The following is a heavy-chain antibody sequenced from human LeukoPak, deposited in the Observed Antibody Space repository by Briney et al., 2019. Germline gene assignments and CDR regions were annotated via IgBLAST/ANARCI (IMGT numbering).Heavy chain of an antibody. CDR2: ISGSGGST. J-gene: IGHJ4*02. CDR3: AKDPYFSCCSGGSCYCGDGDY. V-gene: IGHV3-23*01. CDR1: GFTFRSYA. D-gene: IGHD2-15*01. Sequence: PGGSLRLSCAASGFTFRSYAMSWVRQAPGKGLEWVSAISGSGGSTYYADSVKGRFTISRDNSKNTLYLQMNSLRAEDTAVYYCAKDPYFSCCSGGSCYCGDGDYWGQGTLVTVSS.